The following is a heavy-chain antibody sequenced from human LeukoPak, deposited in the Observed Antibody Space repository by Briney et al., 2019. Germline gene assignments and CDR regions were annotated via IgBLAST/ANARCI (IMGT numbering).Heavy chain of an antibody. Sequence: GGSLRLSCAASGSTFSSYATHWVRQAPGKALEWVAVIWYDGSNLYYADSVKGRFTISRDNSKNTLYLQMNSLRAEDTAVYYCARDGDSSGYYRVYFDYWGQGTLVTVSS. D-gene: IGHD3-22*01. V-gene: IGHV3-33*01. CDR3: ARDGDSSGYYRVYFDY. CDR1: GSTFSSYA. CDR2: IWYDGSNL. J-gene: IGHJ4*02.